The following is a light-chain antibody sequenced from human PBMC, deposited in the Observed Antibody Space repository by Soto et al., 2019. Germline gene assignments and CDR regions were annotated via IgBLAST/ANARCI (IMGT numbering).Light chain of an antibody. J-gene: IGKJ4*02. CDR1: QSVSTW. V-gene: IGKV1-39*01. Sequence: IQMTPSPSSLSASVGDRVSITCRASQSVSTWLNWYQQKPGKAPKLLIYATSNLQSGVPLRFTGGGSGTDFTLTISSLQPEDFATYYCQQTYRSPQTFGRGTSVEIK. CDR3: QQTYRSPQT. CDR2: ATS.